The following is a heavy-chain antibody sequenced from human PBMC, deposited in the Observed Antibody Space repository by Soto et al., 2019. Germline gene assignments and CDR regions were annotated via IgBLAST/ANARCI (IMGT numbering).Heavy chain of an antibody. CDR3: AKLRGSTYGSEDY. J-gene: IGHJ4*02. D-gene: IGHD5-18*01. Sequence: PGGSLRLSCAASGFTFSTYGMSWVRQAPGKGLEWVLGFTGSGGSTYYADSVKGRFSISRDISKSTLYLQMNSLRFEDTAVYYCAKLRGSTYGSEDYWGQGTLVTVSS. V-gene: IGHV3-23*01. CDR1: GFTFSTYG. CDR2: FTGSGGST.